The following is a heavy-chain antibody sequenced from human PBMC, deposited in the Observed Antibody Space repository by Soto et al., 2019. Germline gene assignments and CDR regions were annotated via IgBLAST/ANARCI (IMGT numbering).Heavy chain of an antibody. CDR2: ISYDGSNK. Sequence: GGSLRLSCAASGFSFVNYAMNWVRQAPGKGLEWVAVISYDGSNKYYADSVKGRFTISRDNSKNTLYLQMNTLRADDTAVYYCAKDKPGTTSFDYWGQGTLVTVSS. CDR3: AKDKPGTTSFDY. J-gene: IGHJ4*02. V-gene: IGHV3-30-3*01. D-gene: IGHD1-1*01. CDR1: GFSFVNYA.